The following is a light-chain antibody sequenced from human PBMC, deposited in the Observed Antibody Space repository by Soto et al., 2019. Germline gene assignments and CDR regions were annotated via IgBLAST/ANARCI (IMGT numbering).Light chain of an antibody. CDR3: QQYSDWPLT. Sequence: EIVMTQSPATLSVSPGERATLSCRASQSVSSNLAWYQQKPGQAPRLLIFGASTRATGIPARFSGSGSETESTLTISSLQSEDFAVYYCQQYSDWPLTFGGGTKVEIK. CDR2: GAS. CDR1: QSVSSN. J-gene: IGKJ4*01. V-gene: IGKV3D-15*01.